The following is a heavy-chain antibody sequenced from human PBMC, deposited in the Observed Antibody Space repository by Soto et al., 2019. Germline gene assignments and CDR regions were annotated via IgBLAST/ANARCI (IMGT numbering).Heavy chain of an antibody. J-gene: IGHJ4*02. D-gene: IGHD2-2*01. Sequence: QVQLVESGGGVVQPGRSLRLSCAASGFTFSSYSMHWVRQAPGKGLEWVAVISYDSIHKYYVDSVRGRFTISRDNSKNTLSLQMNSRRAEDTAVYYCASLGSTAMDNWGQGTLVTVSS. V-gene: IGHV3-30-3*01. CDR1: GFTFSSYS. CDR2: ISYDSIHK. CDR3: ASLGSTAMDN.